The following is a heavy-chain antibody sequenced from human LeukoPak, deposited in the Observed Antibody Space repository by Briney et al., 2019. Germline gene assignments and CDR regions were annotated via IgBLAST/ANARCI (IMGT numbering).Heavy chain of an antibody. CDR2: INHSGTT. CDR1: GGSFSGYY. Sequence: PSETLSLTCAVYGGSFSGYYWSWIRQPPGKGLGWIGEINHSGTTNYNPSLKSRVAISVDTSKNQFSLKLSSVTAADTAVYYCARGRYYYGSGSYFNWFDPWGQGTLVTVSS. CDR3: ARGRYYYGSGSYFNWFDP. V-gene: IGHV4-34*01. D-gene: IGHD3-10*01. J-gene: IGHJ5*02.